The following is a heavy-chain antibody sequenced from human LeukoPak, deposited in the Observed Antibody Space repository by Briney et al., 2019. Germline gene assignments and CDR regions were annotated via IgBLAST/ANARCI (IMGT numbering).Heavy chain of an antibody. V-gene: IGHV3-74*01. CDR3: AKRGVVIRVILVGFHKEAYYFDS. CDR1: GFTFSRYW. CDR2: IKSDGSST. Sequence: GGSLRLSCAASGFTFSRYWMHWVRQAPGKGLVWVSCIKSDGSSTSTADSAKGRFTISRDNPKNTLYLQMNSLRAEDTAVYFCAKRGVVIRVILVGFHKEAYYFDSWGQGALVTVSS. J-gene: IGHJ4*02. D-gene: IGHD3-22*01.